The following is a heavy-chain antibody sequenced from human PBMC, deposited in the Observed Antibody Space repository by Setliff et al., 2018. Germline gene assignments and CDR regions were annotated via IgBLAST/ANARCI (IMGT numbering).Heavy chain of an antibody. CDR1: GGSISTYY. CDR3: ARAPQYTNYWYALSWFDP. D-gene: IGHD2-8*02. J-gene: IGHJ5*02. Sequence: SETLSLTCTVSGGSISTYYWSWIRQPPEKDLEWIAYIHYSGSTNQNPSLKSRVTISVDTVKNQFSLRLSSLTAADTAVYYCARAPQYTNYWYALSWFDPWGQGTLVTVSS. CDR2: IHYSGST. V-gene: IGHV4-59*08.